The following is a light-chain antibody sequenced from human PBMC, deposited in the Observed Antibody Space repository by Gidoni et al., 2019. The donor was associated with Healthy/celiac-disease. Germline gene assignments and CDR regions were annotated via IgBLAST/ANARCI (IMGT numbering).Light chain of an antibody. J-gene: IGKJ3*01. V-gene: IGKV3-11*01. CDR1: QSVSRY. CDR3: QQRSNGFT. Sequence: DIVLTQSPATLSLSPGERATLSRRASQSVSRYLAWYQQKPGQAPRLLIYDASNRATGIPARFSGSGSGTDFTLTISSLEPEDFAVYYCQQRSNGFTFGPGTKVDIK. CDR2: DAS.